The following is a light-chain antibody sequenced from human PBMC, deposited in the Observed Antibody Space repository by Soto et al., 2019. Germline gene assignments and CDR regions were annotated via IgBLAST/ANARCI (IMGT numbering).Light chain of an antibody. CDR2: GAS. CDR3: QQYGSSGT. Sequence: VLAPSPCPPFLSPGERATLSCMASEIVSNNCLAWYQQKPGQAPKLLIYGASNMDTGIPDRFSGSGSGTDFTLTINRLEPEDFAVYYCQQYGSSGTFGQGTKVDIK. CDR1: EIVSNNC. J-gene: IGKJ1*01. V-gene: IGKV3-20*01.